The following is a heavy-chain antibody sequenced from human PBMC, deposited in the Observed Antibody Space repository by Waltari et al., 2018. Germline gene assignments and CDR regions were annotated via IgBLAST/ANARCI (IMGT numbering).Heavy chain of an antibody. CDR2: IKKDGSEE. CDR3: ARDQWFAFDI. D-gene: IGHD3-22*01. J-gene: IGHJ3*02. V-gene: IGHV3-7*01. CDR1: VFTLRSYW. Sequence: EVQLVESGGGLVQPGGSLRLSCAASVFTLRSYWMSWVRQAPGKGLEWVANIKKDGSEEYYVDSVRGRFTISRDNAKNSLYLQMNSLRPEDTAVYYCARDQWFAFDIWGQGTMVTVSS.